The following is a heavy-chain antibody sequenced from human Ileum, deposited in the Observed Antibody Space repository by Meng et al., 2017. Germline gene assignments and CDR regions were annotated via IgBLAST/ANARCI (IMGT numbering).Heavy chain of an antibody. CDR3: ARLLDSSDWGWFDP. D-gene: IGHD3-22*01. V-gene: IGHV4-59*08. Sequence: QVQLQESGPGLVKPSETLSLTCSVSGASISSPYWTWIRQPPGKGLEYIGYIYYRGGASYNPSLRSRVTMSVDTSKNQFSLNLSSVTAADTAVYYCARLLDSSDWGWFDPWGQGTLVTVSS. CDR2: IYYRGGA. J-gene: IGHJ5*02. CDR1: GASISSPY.